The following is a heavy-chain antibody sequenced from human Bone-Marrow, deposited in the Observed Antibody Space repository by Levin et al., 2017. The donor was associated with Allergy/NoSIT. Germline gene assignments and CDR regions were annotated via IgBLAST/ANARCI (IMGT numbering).Heavy chain of an antibody. CDR3: ARDVYDDVWGSYFSGKQEYYFDY. V-gene: IGHV4-39*02. D-gene: IGHD3-16*01. CDR2: IDHSGTT. J-gene: IGHJ4*02. Sequence: SETLSLTCTVSGSSISSSSYYWGWIRQPPGKGLEWIGSIDHSGTTYYDPSLKSRVTISVDTSKNLFSLKLSSVTAADTAVYYCARDVYDDVWGSYFSGKQEYYFDYWGQGTLVTVSA. CDR1: GSSISSSSYY.